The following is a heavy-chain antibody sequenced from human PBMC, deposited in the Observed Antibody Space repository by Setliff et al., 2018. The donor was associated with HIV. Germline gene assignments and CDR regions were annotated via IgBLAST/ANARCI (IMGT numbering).Heavy chain of an antibody. CDR2: TTPLLGTT. D-gene: IGHD3-22*01. CDR1: GGSFINSA. CDR3: ARPQHIYDDSSDDY. J-gene: IGHJ4*02. Sequence: SVKVSCKASGGSFINSAFNWVRQAPGQGLEWMGGTTPLLGTTNYAQKFQGRVTITTDEPTNTVYMELSSLKTEDTAVYYCARPQHIYDDSSDDYWGQGTLVTVSS. V-gene: IGHV1-69*05.